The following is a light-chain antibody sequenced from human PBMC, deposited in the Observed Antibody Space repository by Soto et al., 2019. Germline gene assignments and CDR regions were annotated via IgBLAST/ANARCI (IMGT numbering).Light chain of an antibody. CDR2: EVS. CDR3: SSYAGSNNLV. Sequence: QSVLTQPPSASGSPGQSVTISCTGTRSDVGGYNYVSWYQQHPGKAPKRMIYEVSKRPSGVPDRFSGSKSGNTASLTVSGLQAEDEADYYCSSYAGSNNLVFGGGTKLTVL. CDR1: RSDVGGYNY. V-gene: IGLV2-8*01. J-gene: IGLJ2*01.